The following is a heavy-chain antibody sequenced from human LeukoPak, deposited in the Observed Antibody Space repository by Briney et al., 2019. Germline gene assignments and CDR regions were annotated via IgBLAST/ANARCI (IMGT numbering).Heavy chain of an antibody. CDR3: ASPNSGSSP. CDR1: GFPFSSAW. D-gene: IGHD1-26*01. Sequence: GGSLRLSCAVSGFPFSSAWMNWVRQAPGKGLEWVANIKQDGSEKYYVDSVKGRLTISRDNAKNSLYLQMNSLRAEDTAVYYCASPNSGSSPWGQGTLVTVSS. J-gene: IGHJ5*02. V-gene: IGHV3-7*01. CDR2: IKQDGSEK.